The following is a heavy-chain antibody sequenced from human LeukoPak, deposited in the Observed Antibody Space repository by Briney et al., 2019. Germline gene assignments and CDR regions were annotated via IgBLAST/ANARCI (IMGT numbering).Heavy chain of an antibody. CDR1: GGSISSGGYY. Sequence: SQTLPLTCTVSGGSISSGGYYWSWIRQHPGKGLEWIGYIHYSGSTFYNPSLKSRVTIFLDTSKNQFSLKLSSVTAADTAVYYCARERNCGGDCYSSWFDLWGQGTLVTVSS. CDR2: IHYSGST. D-gene: IGHD2-21*02. J-gene: IGHJ5*02. CDR3: ARERNCGGDCYSSWFDL. V-gene: IGHV4-31*03.